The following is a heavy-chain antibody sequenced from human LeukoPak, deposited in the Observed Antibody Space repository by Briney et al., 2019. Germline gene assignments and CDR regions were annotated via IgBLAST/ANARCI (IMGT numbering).Heavy chain of an antibody. D-gene: IGHD3-10*01. CDR3: AREGLNMVRGVIPKEAWGWFDP. Sequence: SETLSLTCSVSGGSIRSYYWSWIRQSPGNGLEWIGYIYYTGSTNYNPSLKSRVTISVDTSKNQFSLKLSSVTAADTAVYYCAREGLNMVRGVIPKEAWGWFDPWGQGTLVTVSS. CDR2: IYYTGST. V-gene: IGHV4-59*12. J-gene: IGHJ5*02. CDR1: GGSIRSYY.